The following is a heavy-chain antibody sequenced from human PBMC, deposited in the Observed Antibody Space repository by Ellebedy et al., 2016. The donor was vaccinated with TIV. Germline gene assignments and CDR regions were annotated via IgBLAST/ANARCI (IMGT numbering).Heavy chain of an antibody. J-gene: IGHJ4*02. D-gene: IGHD4-23*01. CDR2: IYYSGST. Sequence: SETLSLTCAVYGGSFSGYYWSWIRQHPGKGLEWIGYIYYSGSTYYNPSLKSLVTISVDTSKNQFSLKLSSVTAADTAVYYCARARDYGGDFDYWGQGTLVTVSS. CDR3: ARARDYGGDFDY. V-gene: IGHV4-31*01. CDR1: GGSFSGYY.